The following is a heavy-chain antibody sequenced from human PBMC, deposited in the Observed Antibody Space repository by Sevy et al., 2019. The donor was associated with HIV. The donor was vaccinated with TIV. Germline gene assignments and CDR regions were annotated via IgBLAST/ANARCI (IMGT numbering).Heavy chain of an antibody. CDR2: ITNSGSTK. CDR3: ARDLPPSATTVAHFDY. CDR1: GFPFSSYE. Sequence: GGSLRLSCTASGFPFSSYEMNWVRQAPGKGLEWVSYITNSGSTKYYSDSVKSRFTITRDNAKNSLYLQMNNLRAEDTAVDYCARDLPPSATTVAHFDYWGRGTLVTVSS. D-gene: IGHD4-17*01. V-gene: IGHV3-48*03. J-gene: IGHJ4*02.